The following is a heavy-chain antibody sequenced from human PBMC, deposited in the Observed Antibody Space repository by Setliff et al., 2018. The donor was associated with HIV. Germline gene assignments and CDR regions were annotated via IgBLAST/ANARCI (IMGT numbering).Heavy chain of an antibody. CDR3: ARGTAYYNFWSGYSQDYYYYMDV. CDR1: GGSFSGYY. D-gene: IGHD3-3*01. V-gene: IGHV4-34*01. CDR2: INHSGST. Sequence: TLSLTCAVYGGSFSGYYWSWIRQSPGKGLEWIGEINHSGSTKYNPSLKSRVTISVDTSKNQFSLKLSSVTAADTAVYYCARGTAYYNFWSGYSQDYYYYMDVWGKGNPGHRLL. J-gene: IGHJ6*03.